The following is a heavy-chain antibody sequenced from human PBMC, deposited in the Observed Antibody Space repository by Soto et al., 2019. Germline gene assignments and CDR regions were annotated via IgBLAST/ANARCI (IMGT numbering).Heavy chain of an antibody. J-gene: IGHJ5*02. CDR2: VSGGGIST. CDR1: GFAFSSYG. D-gene: IGHD3-22*01. V-gene: IGHV3-23*01. Sequence: QSGGSLRLSCAASGFAFSSYGMSWVRQAPGKGLEWVSGVSGGGISTFYAGSVKGRFTISRDDSKNTLYLQLNSLRADDTAVYYCVVGLYYCESWGQGTLVTVSS. CDR3: VVGLYYCES.